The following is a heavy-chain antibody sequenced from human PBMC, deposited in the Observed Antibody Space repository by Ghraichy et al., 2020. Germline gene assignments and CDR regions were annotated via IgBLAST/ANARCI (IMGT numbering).Heavy chain of an antibody. CDR3: ARRRHSSSWLGWFDP. J-gene: IGHJ5*02. CDR1: GGSFSGYY. V-gene: IGHV4-34*01. CDR2: INHSGST. Sequence: GSLRLSCAVYGGSFSGYYWSWIRQPPGKGLEWIGEINHSGSTNYYPSLKSRVTISVDTSKNQFSLKLSSVTAADTAVYYCARRRHSSSWLGWFDPWGQGTLVTVSS. D-gene: IGHD6-13*01.